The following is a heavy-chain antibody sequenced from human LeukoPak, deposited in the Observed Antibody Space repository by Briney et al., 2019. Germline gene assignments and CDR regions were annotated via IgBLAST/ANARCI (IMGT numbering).Heavy chain of an antibody. Sequence: GGSLRLSCAASGFTFSNFAMSWVRQAPGKGLEWVSAIRASGENTFYVDSVKGRFAISRDNAQNSLYLQMSSLRAEDTAMYYCARDNSESEYFFDYWGQGSLVAVSS. V-gene: IGHV3-23*01. CDR2: IRASGENT. CDR3: ARDNSESEYFFDY. J-gene: IGHJ4*02. D-gene: IGHD1-26*01. CDR1: GFTFSNFA.